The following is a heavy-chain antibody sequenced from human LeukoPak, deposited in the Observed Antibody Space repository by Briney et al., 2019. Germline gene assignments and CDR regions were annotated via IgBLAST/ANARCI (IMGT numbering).Heavy chain of an antibody. CDR1: GFTFSSYE. CDR3: ARDRNGDLLP. CDR2: ISSSGSTI. D-gene: IGHD4-17*01. J-gene: IGHJ5*02. V-gene: IGHV3-48*03. Sequence: PGGSLRLSCAASGFTFSSYEMNWVRQAPGKGLEWVSYISSSGSTIYYADSVKGRFTISRDNAKNSLYLQMNSLRAEDTAVYYCARDRNGDLLPWGQGTLVTVSS.